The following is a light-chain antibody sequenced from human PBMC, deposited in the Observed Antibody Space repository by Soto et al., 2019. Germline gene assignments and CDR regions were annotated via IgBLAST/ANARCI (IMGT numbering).Light chain of an antibody. CDR1: QGISSY. J-gene: IGKJ2*01. CDR2: VAS. Sequence: DIQLTQSPSFLSASVGDRVTITCRASQGISSYLVWYQQKPGKAPKLLIYVASTLQSAVPSRFSGSVSGTEFPLTVSSLQPEDFATYYCQQVNRYPYTFGQGTKVDIK. CDR3: QQVNRYPYT. V-gene: IGKV1-9*01.